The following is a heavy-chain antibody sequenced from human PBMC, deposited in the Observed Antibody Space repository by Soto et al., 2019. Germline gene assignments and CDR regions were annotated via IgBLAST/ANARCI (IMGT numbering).Heavy chain of an antibody. V-gene: IGHV3-30-3*01. J-gene: IGHJ4*02. D-gene: IGHD5-18*01. CDR3: ARRIQPYYFDY. CDR1: GFTFSSYA. CDR2: ISYDGSNK. Sequence: QVQLVESGGGVVQPGRSLRLSCAASGFTFSSYAMHWVRQAPGKGLEWVAVISYDGSNKYYADSVKGRFTISRDNSKNTLFLQMNSLRAEDTAVYYCARRIQPYYFDYWDQGTLVTVSS.